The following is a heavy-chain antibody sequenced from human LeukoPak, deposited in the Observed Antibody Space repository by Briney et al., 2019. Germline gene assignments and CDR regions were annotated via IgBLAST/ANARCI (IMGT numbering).Heavy chain of an antibody. V-gene: IGHV3-53*05. CDR1: GFTVSSNY. Sequence: GGSLRLSCAASGFTVSSNYMSWVRQAPGKGLEWVSVIYSGGSTYYADSVKGRFTISRDNAKNSLYLQMNSLRAEDTALYYCAKLRYYYDSSGAFDYWGQGTLVTVSS. CDR3: AKLRYYYDSSGAFDY. CDR2: IYSGGST. D-gene: IGHD3-22*01. J-gene: IGHJ4*02.